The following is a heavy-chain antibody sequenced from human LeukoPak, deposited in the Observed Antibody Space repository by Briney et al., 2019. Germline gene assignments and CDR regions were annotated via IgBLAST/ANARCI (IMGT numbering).Heavy chain of an antibody. CDR1: GYTFTSYY. CDR2: INPSGGST. D-gene: IGHD2-21*02. V-gene: IGHV1-46*01. CDR3: ARDRVPIRIVVVTATTSSGFDY. Sequence: ASVKVSCKASGYTFTSYYMHWVRQAPGQGLEWMGIINPSGGSTSYAQKFQGRVTMTRDMSTSTVYMELSSPRSEDTAVYYCARDRVPIRIVVVTATTSSGFDYWGQGTLVTVSS. J-gene: IGHJ4*02.